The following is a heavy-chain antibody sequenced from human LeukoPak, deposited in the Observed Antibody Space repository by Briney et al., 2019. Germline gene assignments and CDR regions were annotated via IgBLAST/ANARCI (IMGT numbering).Heavy chain of an antibody. CDR1: GGSISSYY. V-gene: IGHV4-59*01. CDR2: IYYSGST. J-gene: IGHJ4*02. Sequence: SETLSLTCTVSGGSISSYYWSWIRQPPGKGLEWIGYIYYSGSTNYNPSLKSRVTISVDTSKNQFSLKLSSVTAAHTAVYYCARLWDGYNFGGAYYFDYWGQGTLVTVSS. CDR3: ARLWDGYNFGGAYYFDY. D-gene: IGHD5-24*01.